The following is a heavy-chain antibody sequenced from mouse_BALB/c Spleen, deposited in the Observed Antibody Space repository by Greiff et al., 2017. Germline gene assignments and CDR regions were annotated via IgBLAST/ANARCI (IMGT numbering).Heavy chain of an antibody. D-gene: IGHD1-1*01. Sequence: EVKVVESGGGLVQPGGSRKLSCAASGFTFSSFGMHWVRQAPEKGLEWVAYISSGSSTIYYADTVKGRFTISRDNPKNTLFLQMTSLRSEDTAMYYCARSYGSSYGDYWGQGTTLTVSS. CDR3: ARSYGSSYGDY. CDR1: GFTFSSFG. J-gene: IGHJ2*01. CDR2: ISSGSSTI. V-gene: IGHV5-17*02.